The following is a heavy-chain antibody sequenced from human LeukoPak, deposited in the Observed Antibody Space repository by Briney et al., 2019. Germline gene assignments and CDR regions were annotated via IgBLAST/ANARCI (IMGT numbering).Heavy chain of an antibody. J-gene: IGHJ5*02. CDR3: AREGTSGTHLNWFDP. Sequence: SETLSLTCTVSGGSISSYYWSWIRQPPGKGLEWIGHIYGSGSTNYNPSLKSRVTLSVDTSKNQFSLKLSFVTRADTAVYYCAREGTSGTHLNWFDPWGQGTLVTVSS. CDR2: IYGSGST. CDR1: GGSISSYY. D-gene: IGHD1-1*01. V-gene: IGHV4-59*01.